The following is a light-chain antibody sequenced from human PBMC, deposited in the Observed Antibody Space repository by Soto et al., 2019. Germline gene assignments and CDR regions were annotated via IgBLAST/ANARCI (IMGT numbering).Light chain of an antibody. V-gene: IGKV3-20*01. CDR3: QQYGSSWT. CDR1: QSVRSNY. J-gene: IGKJ1*01. Sequence: EIVLTQSPGTLSLSPGERATLSCRARQSVRSNYLAWYQQKPGQAPRLLIYRAFIRATGIPDRFSGSGSGTDFTLTISRLEPEDFALYYCQQYGSSWTFGQGTEVEIK. CDR2: RAF.